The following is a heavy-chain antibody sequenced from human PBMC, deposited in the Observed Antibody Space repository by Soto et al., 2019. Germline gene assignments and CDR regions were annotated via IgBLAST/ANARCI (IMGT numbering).Heavy chain of an antibody. J-gene: IGHJ3*02. Sequence: SETLSLTCTVSGGSISSGAHYWSWIRQHPGKGLEWIGYIHYSRSTYYNPSLKSRISISVDTSNNQFSLKLSSVTAADTALYYCARVRYCSSSSCYTYAFDIWGQGTMVTVSS. CDR1: GGSISSGAHY. V-gene: IGHV4-31*03. CDR2: IHYSRST. CDR3: ARVRYCSSSSCYTYAFDI. D-gene: IGHD2-2*02.